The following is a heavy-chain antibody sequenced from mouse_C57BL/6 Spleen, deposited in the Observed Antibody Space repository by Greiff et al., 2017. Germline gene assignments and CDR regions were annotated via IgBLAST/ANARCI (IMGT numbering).Heavy chain of an antibody. J-gene: IGHJ2*01. D-gene: IGHD2-1*01. Sequence: QVQLQQPGAELVKPGASVKLSCKASGYTFTSYWMHWVKQRPGQGLEWIGIIHPNSGSTNYNEKFKSKATLTVYKSSSTAYMQLSSLTSEDAAVYYSARWVRGYIDYWGQGTTLTVSS. V-gene: IGHV1-64*01. CDR3: ARWVRGYIDY. CDR1: GYTFTSYW. CDR2: IHPNSGST.